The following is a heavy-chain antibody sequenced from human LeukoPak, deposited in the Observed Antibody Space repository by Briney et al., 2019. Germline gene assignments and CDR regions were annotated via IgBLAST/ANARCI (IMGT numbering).Heavy chain of an antibody. CDR2: ISAYNGNT. CDR3: ARERLLWFREPIGLDY. V-gene: IGHV1-18*01. Sequence: ASVKVSCKASGYTFTSYGISWVRQAPGQGLEWMGWISAYNGNTNYAQKLQGRVTMSTDTSTSTAYMELRSLRSDDTAVYYCARERLLWFREPIGLDYWGQGTLVTVSS. D-gene: IGHD3-10*01. J-gene: IGHJ4*02. CDR1: GYTFTSYG.